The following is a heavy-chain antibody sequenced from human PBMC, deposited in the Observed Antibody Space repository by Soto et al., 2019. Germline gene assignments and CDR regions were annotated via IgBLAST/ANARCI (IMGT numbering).Heavy chain of an antibody. D-gene: IGHD2-15*01. Sequence: QVQLVQSGAEVKKPGSSVKVSCKASGGTFSSYTISWVRQAPGQGLEWLGRIIAIHGIANYAEKFQGRVTITADKSTSKAYMELSSLRSEDTAVYYGARGGDCSCCSDHRNLFDPWGQGTLVTVSS. V-gene: IGHV1-69*02. CDR1: GGTFSSYT. CDR2: IIAIHGIA. CDR3: ARGGDCSCCSDHRNLFDP. J-gene: IGHJ5*02.